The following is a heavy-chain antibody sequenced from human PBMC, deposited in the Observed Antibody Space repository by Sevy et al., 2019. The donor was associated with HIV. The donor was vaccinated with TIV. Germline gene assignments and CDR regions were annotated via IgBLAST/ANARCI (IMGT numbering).Heavy chain of an antibody. D-gene: IGHD4-4*01. Sequence: GGSLRLSCAASGFTFDDYAMHWVRQGPGKGLEWVSTINWNSGTVDYADSVKGRFTVSRDNAKNSLYIQMNSLRGEDTALYYCVKDLTVTTSEGDFHYGMDVRGQGTTVTVSS. CDR3: VKDLTVTTSEGDFHYGMDV. CDR1: GFTFDDYA. V-gene: IGHV3-9*01. J-gene: IGHJ6*02. CDR2: INWNSGTV.